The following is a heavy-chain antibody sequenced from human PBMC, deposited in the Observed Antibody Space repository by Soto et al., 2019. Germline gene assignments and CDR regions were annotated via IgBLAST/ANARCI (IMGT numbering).Heavy chain of an antibody. CDR3: AHRRSGYSGYAYFDY. CDR2: IYWDDDK. D-gene: IGHD5-12*01. CDR1: GFSLSTSGVG. J-gene: IGHJ4*02. Sequence: QITLKESGPTLVNPTQPLTLTCTFSGFSLSTSGVGVGWIRQPPGKALEWLALIYWDDDKRYSPSLKSRLTITKDTSKNQVVLTMTNTDPVDTATYYCAHRRSGYSGYAYFDYWGQGTLVTVSS. V-gene: IGHV2-5*02.